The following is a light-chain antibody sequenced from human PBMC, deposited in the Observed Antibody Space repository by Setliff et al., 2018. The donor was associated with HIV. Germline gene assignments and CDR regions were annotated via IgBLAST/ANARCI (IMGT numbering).Light chain of an antibody. CDR2: EVT. J-gene: IGLJ1*01. CDR3: SSYVDVNSFG. Sequence: QSVLTQPPSPSGSPGQSITISCTGTSNDVGGYNYVSWYQQQPGKAPKLILYEVTKRPSGAPDRFSGSKSGNTASLTVSGLRAEDEADYYCSSYVDVNSFGVGTGTQV. V-gene: IGLV2-8*01. CDR1: SNDVGGYNY.